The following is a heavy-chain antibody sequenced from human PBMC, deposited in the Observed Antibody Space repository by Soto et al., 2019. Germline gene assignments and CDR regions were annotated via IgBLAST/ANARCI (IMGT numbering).Heavy chain of an antibody. CDR3: ARDLWGYCGTDCYPLDV. D-gene: IGHD2-21*02. J-gene: IGHJ6*02. CDR1: GGSISGYY. CDR2: MYNTGST. V-gene: IGHV4-59*01. Sequence: PSEILYLTCTVSGGSISGYYWSWIRQPPGKGLEWIGYMYNTGSTVYNTSFKSRVTISVDTSKNQFSLKLNSVTAADTAVYYCARDLWGYCGTDCYPLDVWGQGTTVTVS.